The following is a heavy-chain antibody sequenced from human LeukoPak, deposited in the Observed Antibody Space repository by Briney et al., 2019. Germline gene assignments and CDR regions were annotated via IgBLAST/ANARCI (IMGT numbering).Heavy chain of an antibody. CDR3: AKDLTGTGYYGLDV. CDR2: ISYDGSNR. J-gene: IGHJ6*02. Sequence: GGSLRLSCAASAFTFNNYAMHWVRQAPGKGLEWVALISYDGSNRYYADSVKGRFTISRDNSENTLYLQMNSLRAEATAVYYCAKDLTGTGYYGLDVWGQGTTVTVSS. D-gene: IGHD1/OR15-1a*01. V-gene: IGHV3-30*18. CDR1: AFTFNNYA.